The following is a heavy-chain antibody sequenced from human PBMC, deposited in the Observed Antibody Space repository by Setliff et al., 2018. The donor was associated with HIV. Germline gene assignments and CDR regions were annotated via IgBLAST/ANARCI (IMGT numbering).Heavy chain of an antibody. V-gene: IGHV4-34*01. D-gene: IGHD4-17*01. J-gene: IGHJ6*03. CDR1: GGSFSAYY. Sequence: SETLSLTCAVSGGSFSAYYWGWIRQPPGKGLEWIGEINHSGSTNYNPSLKSRVTISVDTYKNQFSLKVTSVTAADTAVYYCARAPVYGGNSDYYYYMDVWGKGTTVTVSS. CDR2: INHSGST. CDR3: ARAPVYGGNSDYYYYMDV.